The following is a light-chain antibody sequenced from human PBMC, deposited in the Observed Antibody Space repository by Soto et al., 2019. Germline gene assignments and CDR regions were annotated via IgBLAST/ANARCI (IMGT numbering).Light chain of an antibody. CDR1: NSNIGSKY. CDR2: RNN. Sequence: QPVLTQPPSASGTPGQRVSISCSGSNSNIGSKYVYWYQQLPGTAPKLLMYRNNQRPSGVPDRFSGSKSGTSASLAISGLRSEEEADYYYAAWDNNLGGPAFGGGTKVTVL. J-gene: IGLJ2*01. V-gene: IGLV1-47*01. CDR3: AAWDNNLGGPA.